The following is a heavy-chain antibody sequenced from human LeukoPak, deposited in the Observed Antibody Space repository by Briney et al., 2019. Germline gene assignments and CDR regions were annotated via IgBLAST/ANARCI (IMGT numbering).Heavy chain of an antibody. D-gene: IGHD2-15*01. CDR1: GFTFSSYA. CDR3: AKQSLADCIRCPFDS. V-gene: IGHV3-23*01. CDR2: NSISGDNT. Sequence: PGGSLRLSCAASGFTFSSYAMSWVRQAPGKGLEWVSSNSISGDNTYYADSVKGRFTISRDNSKNTLYLQMNSLRAEDTAVYYCAKQSLADCIRCPFDSWGQGTLVTVSS. J-gene: IGHJ4*02.